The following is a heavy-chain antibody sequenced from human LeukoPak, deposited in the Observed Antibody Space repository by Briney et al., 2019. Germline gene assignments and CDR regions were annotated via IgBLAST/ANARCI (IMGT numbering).Heavy chain of an antibody. CDR1: GYSISSGYY. J-gene: IGHJ4*02. Sequence: SETLSLTCTVSGYSISSGYYWGWIRQPPGKGLGWIGSIYHSGSTYYNPSLKSRVTISVDTSKNQFSLKLSSVTAADTAVYYCASFYGSGFSFDYWGQGTLVTVSS. V-gene: IGHV4-38-2*02. CDR3: ASFYGSGFSFDY. D-gene: IGHD3-10*01. CDR2: IYHSGST.